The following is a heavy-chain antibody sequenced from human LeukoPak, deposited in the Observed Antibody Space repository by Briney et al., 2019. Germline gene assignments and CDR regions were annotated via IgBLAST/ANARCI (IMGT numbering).Heavy chain of an antibody. J-gene: IGHJ4*02. Sequence: ASVKVSCKASGYTFINYGITWVRQAPGQGLEWMGWISPYNGNTKYLQKLQGRVTMTTDTSTSTAYMEVRSLRSDDTAVYYCAREESIGSYQFLHDYWGQGTLLTVSS. CDR1: GYTFINYG. CDR3: AREESIGSYQFLHDY. CDR2: ISPYNGNT. D-gene: IGHD1-26*01. V-gene: IGHV1-18*01.